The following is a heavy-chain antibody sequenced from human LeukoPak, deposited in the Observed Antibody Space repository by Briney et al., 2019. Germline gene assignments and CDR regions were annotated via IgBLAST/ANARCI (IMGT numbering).Heavy chain of an antibody. D-gene: IGHD1-1*01. CDR2: IIPIFGTA. J-gene: IGHJ6*03. V-gene: IGHV1-69*05. Sequence: SVKVSCKASGGTFSSYAISWVRQAPGQGLEWMGGIIPIFGTANYAQKFQGRVTMTRDTSTSTVYMELSSLRSEDTAVYYCARDGSTTGTTIYYYYYYMDVWGKGTTVTVSS. CDR3: ARDGSTTGTTIYYYYYYMDV. CDR1: GGTFSSYA.